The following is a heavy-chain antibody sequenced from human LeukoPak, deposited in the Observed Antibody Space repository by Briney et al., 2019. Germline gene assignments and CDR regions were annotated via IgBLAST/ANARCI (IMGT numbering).Heavy chain of an antibody. CDR3: ARMVISSYYFDY. Sequence: SGPTLVNPTQTLTPTCTFSGFSLSTSGMRVSWIRQPPGKALEWLARIDWDDDKFYSTSLKTRLTISKDTSKNQVVLTMTNMDPVDTATYYCARMVISSYYFDYWGQGTLVTVSS. V-gene: IGHV2-70*04. D-gene: IGHD3-16*02. J-gene: IGHJ4*02. CDR1: GFSLSTSGMR. CDR2: IDWDDDK.